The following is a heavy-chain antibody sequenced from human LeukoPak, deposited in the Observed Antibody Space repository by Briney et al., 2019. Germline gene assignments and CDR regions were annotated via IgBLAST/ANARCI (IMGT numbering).Heavy chain of an antibody. CDR1: RFTFSNYA. V-gene: IGHV3-23*01. CDR3: AKGRGYSGYDVDY. D-gene: IGHD5-12*01. CDR2: ISGSGGSA. Sequence: PGRSLRLSCVASRFTFSNYAMNWVSQAPGKGLEWVSIISGSGGSADYADSVRGRFTISRDNSKNTLYLQMHSLRAEDTAVYYCAKGRGYSGYDVDYWGQGTLVTVSS. J-gene: IGHJ4*02.